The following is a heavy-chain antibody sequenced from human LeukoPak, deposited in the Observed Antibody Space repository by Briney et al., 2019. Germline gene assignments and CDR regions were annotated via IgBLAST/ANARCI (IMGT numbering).Heavy chain of an antibody. CDR1: RFTLSNYW. Sequence: EGSLRLSCVASRFTLSNYWMHWVRQPPGKGLVWVSRIYVDGRTTNYADSVKGRFTISRDNAKNTVYLEMNSLSVEDTATYYCIRDFRSADLWGQGTLVTVTS. CDR2: IYVDGRTT. V-gene: IGHV3-74*01. CDR3: IRDFRSADL. J-gene: IGHJ5*02.